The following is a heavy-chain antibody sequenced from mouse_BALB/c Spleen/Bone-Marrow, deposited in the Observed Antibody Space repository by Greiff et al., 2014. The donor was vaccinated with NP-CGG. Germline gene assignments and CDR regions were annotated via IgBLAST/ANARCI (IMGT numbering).Heavy chain of an antibody. D-gene: IGHD2-3*01. CDR1: GYTFTNYW. V-gene: IGHV1-4*01. Sequence: VQLQQSDSDLVSRLVSVKMSCKASGYTFTNYWMHWVKQRPGQGLEWIGYIGPSTGYTEYNQKFKDKATLTADKSSSTAYMQLSSLTSEDSDVYYCARGGSYDGYSYWGQGTLVTVSS. CDR2: IGPSTGYT. J-gene: IGHJ3*01. CDR3: ARGGSYDGYSY.